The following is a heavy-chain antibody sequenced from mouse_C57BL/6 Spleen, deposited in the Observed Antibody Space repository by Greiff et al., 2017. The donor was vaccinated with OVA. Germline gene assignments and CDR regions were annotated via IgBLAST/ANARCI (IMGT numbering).Heavy chain of an antibody. J-gene: IGHJ1*03. D-gene: IGHD2-4*01. CDR2: INPSTGGA. CDR3: ALGLRDWYFDV. V-gene: IGHV1-42*01. CDR1: GYSFTGYY. Sequence: EVKLMESGPELVKPGASVKISCKASGYSFTGYYMNWVKQSPEKSLEWIGEINPSTGGATYNQKFKAKATLTVDKSSSTAYMQLKSLTSEDSAVYYCALGLRDWYFDVWGTGTTVTVSS.